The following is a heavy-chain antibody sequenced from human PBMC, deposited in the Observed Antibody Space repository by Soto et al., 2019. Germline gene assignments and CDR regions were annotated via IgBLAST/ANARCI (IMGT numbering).Heavy chain of an antibody. CDR2: IYWNDDE. V-gene: IGHV2-5*01. Sequence: ITLKESGPTLVKPTQTLTLTCTFSGFSLSTSGVGVGWLRQSPGKALDWLALIYWNDDERYSPSLKSRLTITKDTSKNQVVLTRPTMDPVDTATYYCANRRDWGGDFDSWGQGTLVTVSS. J-gene: IGHJ4*02. D-gene: IGHD7-27*01. CDR1: GFSLSTSGVG. CDR3: ANRRDWGGDFDS.